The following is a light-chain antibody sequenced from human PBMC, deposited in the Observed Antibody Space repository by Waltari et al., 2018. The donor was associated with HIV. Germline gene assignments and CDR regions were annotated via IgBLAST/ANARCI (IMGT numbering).Light chain of an antibody. Sequence: QSALTQPASVSGSPGQSITISCTGTSNDVGSYNFVSWYQQHPGKAPRLIIYEVSKLPSGVSNRFSGSKSGNTASLTISGLQAEDEADYSCCSYAGKSNTFLIFGGGTKLTVL. CDR2: EVS. V-gene: IGLV2-23*02. J-gene: IGLJ2*01. CDR1: SNDVGSYNF. CDR3: CSYAGKSNTFLI.